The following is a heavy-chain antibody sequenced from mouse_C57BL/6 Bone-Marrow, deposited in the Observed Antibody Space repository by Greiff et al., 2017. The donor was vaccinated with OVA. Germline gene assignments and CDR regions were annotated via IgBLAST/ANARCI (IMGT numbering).Heavy chain of an antibody. CDR2: IDPSDSYT. CDR3: ARGRLRRFAY. D-gene: IGHD2-4*01. V-gene: IGHV1-59*01. CDR1: GYTFTSYW. Sequence: QVQLKQPGAELVRPGTSVKLSCKASGYTFTSYWMHWVKQRPGQGLEWIGVIDPSDSYTNYNQKFKGKATLTVDTSSSTAYMQLSSLTSEDSAVYYCARGRLRRFAYWGQGTLVTVSA. J-gene: IGHJ3*01.